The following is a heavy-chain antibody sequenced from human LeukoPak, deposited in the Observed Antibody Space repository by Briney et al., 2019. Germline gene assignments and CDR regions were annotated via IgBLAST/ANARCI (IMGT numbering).Heavy chain of an antibody. Sequence: SETLSLTCAVYGGSFSGYYWSWIRQPPGKGLEWIGEINHSGSTNYNPSLKSRVTIPVDTSKNQFSLKLSSVPAADTAVYYCARVRGRYYDSSGYYYKDYYYYYYMDVWGKGTTVTVSS. CDR3: ARVRGRYYDSSGYYYKDYYYYYYMDV. CDR2: INHSGST. D-gene: IGHD3-22*01. V-gene: IGHV4-34*01. CDR1: GGSFSGYY. J-gene: IGHJ6*03.